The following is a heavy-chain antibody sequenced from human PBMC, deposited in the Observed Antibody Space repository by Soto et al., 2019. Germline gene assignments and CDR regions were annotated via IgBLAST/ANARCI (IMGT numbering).Heavy chain of an antibody. D-gene: IGHD3-9*01. CDR3: ARHMGGDIVTGAWYRLDP. J-gene: IGHJ5*02. V-gene: IGHV1-3*01. Sequence: ASVKVSCPSSGYTFTSYARHWVLQAPGQRLEWMGWINAGNGNTKYSQKFQGRVTITRDTSASTAYMELSSLRSEDTAVYYCARHMGGDIVTGAWYRLDPWG. CDR2: INAGNGNT. CDR1: GYTFTSYA.